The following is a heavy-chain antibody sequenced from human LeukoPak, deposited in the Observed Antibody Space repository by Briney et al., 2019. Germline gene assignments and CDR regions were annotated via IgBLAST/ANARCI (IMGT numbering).Heavy chain of an antibody. J-gene: IGHJ5*02. CDR3: ARGVSASSGWYVIDH. V-gene: IGHV1-3*01. CDR1: GYTFTYYA. CDR2: INAGNGNT. D-gene: IGHD6-19*01. Sequence: ASVKVSCKASGYTFTYYAIQWVRQAPGQRLEWMGWINAGNGNTKYSQKFQGRVTITRYTSASAAYMELRSLRSEDTAVYYCARGVSASSGWYVIDHWGQRTLVTVSS.